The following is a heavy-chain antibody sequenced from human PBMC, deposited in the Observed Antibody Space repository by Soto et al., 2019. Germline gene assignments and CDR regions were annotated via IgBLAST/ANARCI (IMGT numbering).Heavy chain of an antibody. CDR1: GGSISSGGYY. CDR3: ARGSGSYRVSFFDY. D-gene: IGHD1-26*01. CDR2: IYSSGST. V-gene: IGHV4-31*03. J-gene: IGHJ4*02. Sequence: QVQLQESGPGLVKPSQTLSLTCTVSGGSISSGGYYWSWIRQHPGKGLAWIGYIYSSGSTYYNPSLKSRGTIAVDTSKNQFSLKLSSVTAAGTAVYYCARGSGSYRVSFFDYWGQGTLVTVSS.